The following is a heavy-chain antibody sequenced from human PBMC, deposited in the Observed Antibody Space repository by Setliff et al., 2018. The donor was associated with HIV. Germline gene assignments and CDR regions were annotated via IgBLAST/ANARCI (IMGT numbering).Heavy chain of an antibody. CDR3: TTIAGFCSSTRCYSDY. V-gene: IGHV3-15*01. CDR2: IKSKTDGGTT. CDR1: GFTFSNAW. J-gene: IGHJ4*02. D-gene: IGHD2-2*01. Sequence: GGSLRLSWAASGFTFSNAWRSWVRQAPGRGLEWVGRIKSKTDGGTTDYVTPVKGRFTISREDSKNTLYLKMNSLKTEDTAVYYCTTIAGFCSSTRCYSDYWGQGTMGTVSS.